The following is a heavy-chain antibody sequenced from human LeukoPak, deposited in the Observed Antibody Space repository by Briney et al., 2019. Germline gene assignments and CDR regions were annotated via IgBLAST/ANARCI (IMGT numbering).Heavy chain of an antibody. CDR3: ARDGKYDILTGYTYGMDV. V-gene: IGHV3-21*01. CDR2: ISSSSYI. D-gene: IGHD3-9*01. Sequence: GGSLRLSCAASGFTFSSYSMNWVRQAPGKGLEWVSSISSSSYIYYADSVKGRFTISRDNAKNSLYLQMNSLRAEDTAVYYCARDGKYDILTGYTYGMDVWGQGTTVTVSS. CDR1: GFTFSSYS. J-gene: IGHJ6*02.